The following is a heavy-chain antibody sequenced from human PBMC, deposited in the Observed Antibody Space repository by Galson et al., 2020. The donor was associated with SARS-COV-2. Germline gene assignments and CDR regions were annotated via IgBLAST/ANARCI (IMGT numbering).Heavy chain of an antibody. CDR1: GFTFSDYY. Sequence: GGSLRLSCAASGFTFSDYYMSWIRQAPGKGLEWVSYISSSGSTIYYADSVKGRFTISRDNAKNSLYLQMNSLRAEDTAVYYCARVGQEPIGITGYDFFFDYWGQGTLVTVSS. CDR2: ISSSGSTI. V-gene: IGHV3-11*01. D-gene: IGHD5-12*01. CDR3: ARVGQEPIGITGYDFFFDY. J-gene: IGHJ4*02.